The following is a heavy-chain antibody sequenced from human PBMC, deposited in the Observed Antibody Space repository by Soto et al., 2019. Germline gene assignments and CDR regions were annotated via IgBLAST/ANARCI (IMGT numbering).Heavy chain of an antibody. CDR1: GGSFSSWS. CDR2: IYYSGST. J-gene: IGHJ4*02. D-gene: IGHD1-26*01. V-gene: IGHV4-59*08. CDR3: ARRYGSAIDY. Sequence: WETLSLTCTVSGGSFSSWSWSWIRQPPGKGLEWIGYIYYSGSTNYNPSLKSRVTISVDTSKNQFSLKLSSVTAADTAVYYCARRYGSAIDYWGQGTLVTVSS.